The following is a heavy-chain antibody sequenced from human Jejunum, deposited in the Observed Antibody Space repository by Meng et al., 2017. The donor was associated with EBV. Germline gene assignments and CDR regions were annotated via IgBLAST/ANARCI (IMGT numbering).Heavy chain of an antibody. CDR2: INQVGST. CDR3: ARASSERLLDY. D-gene: IGHD1-14*01. J-gene: IGHJ4*02. Sequence: QVQLQESGPVLGKPSGTLSLTCAVSTDFISSYEWWSWVRQPPGKGLEWLGEINQVGSTYYNPSLKSRVTISIDTSKRQFSLRLNSMTAADTAVYYCARASSERLLDYWGQGTLVTVSS. V-gene: IGHV4-4*02. CDR1: TDFISSYEW.